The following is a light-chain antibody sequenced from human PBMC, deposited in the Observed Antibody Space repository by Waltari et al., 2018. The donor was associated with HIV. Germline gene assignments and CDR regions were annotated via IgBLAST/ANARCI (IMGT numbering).Light chain of an antibody. CDR2: DAS. CDR3: QQRSRWPPAYT. CDR1: QSVSIY. J-gene: IGKJ2*01. V-gene: IGKV3-11*01. Sequence: EIVLTQSPATLSLSPGERATLSCRASQSVSIYLAWYQQKPGQPPRLLIYDASNRATAIPVRFSVSGSGTDFTLTISSLEPEDFAVYYCQQRSRWPPAYTFGQGTKLEIK.